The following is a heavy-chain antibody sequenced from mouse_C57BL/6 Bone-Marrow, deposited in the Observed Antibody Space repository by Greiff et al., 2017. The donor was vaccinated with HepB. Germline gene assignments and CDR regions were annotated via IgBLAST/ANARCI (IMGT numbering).Heavy chain of an antibody. Sequence: QVTLKECGPGILQPSQTLSLTCSFSGFSLSTFGMGVGWIRQPSGKGLEWLAHIWWDDDKYYNPALKSRLTISKDTSKNQVFLKIANVDTADTATYYCARIGYYGSRGGDYFDYWGQGTTLTVSS. J-gene: IGHJ2*01. CDR2: IWWDDDK. D-gene: IGHD1-1*01. CDR1: GFSLSTFGMG. V-gene: IGHV8-8*01. CDR3: ARIGYYGSRGGDYFDY.